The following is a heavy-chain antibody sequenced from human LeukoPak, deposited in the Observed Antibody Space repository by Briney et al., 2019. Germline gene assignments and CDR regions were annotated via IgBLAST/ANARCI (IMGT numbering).Heavy chain of an antibody. V-gene: IGHV3-49*03. J-gene: IGHJ4*02. CDR2: IRSKAYGGTT. Sequence: TGGSLRLSCTASGFTVSSNYMSWFRQAPGKGLEWVGFIRSKAYGGTTEYAASVKGRFTISRDDSKSIAYLQMNSLKTEDTAVYYCTRDVGGKLDTIFDYWGQGTLVTVSS. CDR1: GFTVSSNY. CDR3: TRDVGGKLDTIFDY. D-gene: IGHD3-16*01.